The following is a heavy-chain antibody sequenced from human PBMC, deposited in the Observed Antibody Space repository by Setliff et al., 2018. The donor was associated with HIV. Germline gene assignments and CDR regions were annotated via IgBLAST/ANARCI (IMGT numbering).Heavy chain of an antibody. V-gene: IGHV3-23*01. CDR3: AKVLAYGIDGFDI. Sequence: LRLSCAASGFTFNNYWIAWVRPAPGKGLEWVSTVGAVGAPTHYAESLKGRFTISKDNSRDTLYLQMSSLREEDTAVYYCAKVLAYGIDGFDIWGQGTMVTVSS. D-gene: IGHD3-16*01. CDR2: VGAVGAPT. CDR1: GFTFNNYW. J-gene: IGHJ3*02.